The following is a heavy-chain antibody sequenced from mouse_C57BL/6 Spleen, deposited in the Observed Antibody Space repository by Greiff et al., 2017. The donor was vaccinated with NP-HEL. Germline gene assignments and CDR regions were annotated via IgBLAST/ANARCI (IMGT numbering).Heavy chain of an antibody. CDR3: ARSLYYYGSSYTY. D-gene: IGHD1-1*01. CDR2: INPGSGGT. Sequence: QVQLQQSGAELVRPGTSVKVSCKASGYAFTNYLIEWVKQRPGQGLEWIGVINPGSGGTNYNEKFKGKATLTADKSSSTAYMQLSSLTSEDSAVYFCARSLYYYGSSYTYWGQGTTLTVSS. V-gene: IGHV1-54*01. J-gene: IGHJ2*01. CDR1: GYAFTNYL.